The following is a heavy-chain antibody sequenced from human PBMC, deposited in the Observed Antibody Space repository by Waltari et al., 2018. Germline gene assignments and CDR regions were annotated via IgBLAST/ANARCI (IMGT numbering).Heavy chain of an antibody. CDR2: SDYSGST. CDR3: ARHGGGYCSSTSCHNWFDP. J-gene: IGHJ5*02. D-gene: IGHD2-2*01. Sequence: QLQPQESGPGLVKPSETLSLTCTVPGGSTSSSRYYWAWIRQPPGKGLGWIGRSDYSGSTYYNPSLKSRVTISVDTSKNQFSLKLSSVTAADTAVYYCARHGGGYCSSTSCHNWFDPWGQGTLVTVSS. V-gene: IGHV4-39*01. CDR1: GGSTSSSRYY.